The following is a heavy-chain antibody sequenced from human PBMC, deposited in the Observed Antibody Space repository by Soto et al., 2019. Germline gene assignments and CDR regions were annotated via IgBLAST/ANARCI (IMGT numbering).Heavy chain of an antibody. D-gene: IGHD2-2*01. CDR3: ARVPFSVSGTSGAHYYYGMDV. CDR1: RYTRTSCW. V-gene: IGHV5-51*01. Sequence: GECLKISRTGSRYTRTSCWIGWGRQMPGQGLEWMGIIYPGDADTRYSPSFQGQATISADKSTSTAYRQCSSLKASDTAMYYCARVPFSVSGTSGAHYYYGMDVWGQGTPVTVYS. J-gene: IGHJ6*02. CDR2: IYPGDADT.